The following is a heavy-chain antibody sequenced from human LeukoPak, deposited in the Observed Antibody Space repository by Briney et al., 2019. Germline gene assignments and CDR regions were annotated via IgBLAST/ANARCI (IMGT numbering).Heavy chain of an antibody. CDR2: IIPIFGTA. V-gene: IGHV1-69*01. CDR3: ARATKVVPAASTSYYYYGMDV. Sequence: SVKVSCKASGGTFSSYAISWVRQAPGQGLEWMGGIIPIFGTANYAQKFQGRVTITADESTSTAYMELSSLRSEDTAVYYCARATKVVPAASTSYYYYGMDVWGKGTTVTVSS. D-gene: IGHD2-2*01. CDR1: GGTFSSYA. J-gene: IGHJ6*04.